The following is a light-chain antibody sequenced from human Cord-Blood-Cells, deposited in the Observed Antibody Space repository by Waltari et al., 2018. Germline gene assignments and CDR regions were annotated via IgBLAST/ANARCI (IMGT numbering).Light chain of an antibody. Sequence: QSALTQPASVSGSPGQSITISCTGTSSDVGGYNYVSWYQQHPGKAPNLMIYDVSNRPSWVSNRFSGSKSGNTASLTISGLQAEDVADYYCSSYTSSSTLVFGTGTKVTVL. J-gene: IGLJ1*01. CDR2: DVS. CDR1: SSDVGGYNY. CDR3: SSYTSSSTLV. V-gene: IGLV2-14*01.